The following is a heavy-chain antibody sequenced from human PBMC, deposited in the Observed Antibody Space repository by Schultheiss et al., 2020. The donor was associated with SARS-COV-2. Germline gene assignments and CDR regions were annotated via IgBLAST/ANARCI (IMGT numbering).Heavy chain of an antibody. CDR3: ARGLGSSSTDYWYFDL. V-gene: IGHV4-39*07. CDR1: GGSISSSSYY. J-gene: IGHJ2*01. Sequence: SQTLSLTCTVSGGSISSSSYYWGWIRQPPGKGLEWIGSIYYSGSTNYNPSLKSRVTMSVDTSKNQFSLKLSSVTAADTAVYYCARGLGSSSTDYWYFDLWGRGTLVTVSS. D-gene: IGHD6-6*01. CDR2: IYYSGST.